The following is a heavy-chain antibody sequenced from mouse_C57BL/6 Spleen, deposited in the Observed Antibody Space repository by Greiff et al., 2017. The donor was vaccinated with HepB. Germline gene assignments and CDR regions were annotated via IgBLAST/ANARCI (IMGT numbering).Heavy chain of an antibody. CDR1: GYTFTSYW. CDR3: ARSDYGSSPFAY. V-gene: IGHV1-69*01. D-gene: IGHD1-1*01. J-gene: IGHJ3*01. Sequence: VQLQQSGAELVMPGASVKLSCKASGYTFTSYWMHWVKQRPGQGLEWIGEIDPSDSYTNYNQKFKGKSTLTVDKSSSTAYMQLSSLTSEDSAVYYCARSDYGSSPFAYWGQGTLVTVSA. CDR2: IDPSDSYT.